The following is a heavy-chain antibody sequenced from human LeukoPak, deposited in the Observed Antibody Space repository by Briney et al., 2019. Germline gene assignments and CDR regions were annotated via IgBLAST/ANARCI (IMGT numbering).Heavy chain of an antibody. D-gene: IGHD5-18*01. Sequence: PGGSLRLSCAASGFPFSSFEMNWVRQAPGKGLEWVSYISSSGRNIYYADSVKGRLTISRDNAKSSLYLQMNSLRAEDTAVYYCARDLVQLWSKDYWGQGTLVTVSS. CDR2: ISSSGRNI. J-gene: IGHJ4*02. CDR1: GFPFSSFE. CDR3: ARDLVQLWSKDY. V-gene: IGHV3-48*03.